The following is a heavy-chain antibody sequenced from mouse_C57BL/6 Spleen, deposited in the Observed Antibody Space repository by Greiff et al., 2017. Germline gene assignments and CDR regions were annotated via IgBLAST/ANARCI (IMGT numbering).Heavy chain of an antibody. D-gene: IGHD2-1*01. Sequence: VQLQQSGAELVRPGTSVKMSCKASGYTITNYWLGWAKQRPGHGLEWIGDIYTGGGYTNYNEKFKGKDTLTADKSSSTAYMQCSSLTSEVSAIYYVARGVYYGNYEDAMDYWGQGTSVTVSS. CDR1: GYTITNYW. CDR3: ARGVYYGNYEDAMDY. J-gene: IGHJ4*01. CDR2: IYTGGGYT. V-gene: IGHV1-63*01.